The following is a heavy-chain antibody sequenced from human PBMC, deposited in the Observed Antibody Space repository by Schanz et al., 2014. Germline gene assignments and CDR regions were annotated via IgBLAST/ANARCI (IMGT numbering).Heavy chain of an antibody. CDR1: EFTFSTDA. CDR3: AKGRFGELSAFDI. D-gene: IGHD3-10*01. Sequence: DVHLLESGGGLVQPGGSLRLSCAASEFTFSTDAMSWVRQAPGKGLEWVSTIGTSGGTNYAESVKGRFTISRDNSKNTLYLQMNSLRVEDTAVYYCAKGRFGELSAFDIWGQGTMVTVSS. CDR2: IGTSGGT. J-gene: IGHJ3*02. V-gene: IGHV3-23*01.